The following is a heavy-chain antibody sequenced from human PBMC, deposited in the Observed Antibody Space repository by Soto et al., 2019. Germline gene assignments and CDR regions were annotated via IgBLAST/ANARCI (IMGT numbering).Heavy chain of an antibody. V-gene: IGHV4-59*01. J-gene: IGHJ3*02. CDR1: GGSTSSYY. Sequence: PSETLSLTCTVSGGSTSSYYWSWIRQPPGKGLEWIGYIYYSGSTNYNPSLKSRVTISVDTSKNQFSLKLSSVTAADTAVYYCARVRPKEAFDIWGQGTIVTVSS. CDR2: IYYSGST. CDR3: ARVRPKEAFDI.